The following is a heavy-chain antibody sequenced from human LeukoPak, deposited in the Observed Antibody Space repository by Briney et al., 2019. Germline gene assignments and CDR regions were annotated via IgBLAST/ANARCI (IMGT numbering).Heavy chain of an antibody. J-gene: IGHJ4*02. CDR2: ISTNGGGT. D-gene: IGHD2-15*01. V-gene: IGHV3-64*01. CDR3: ARYCNGVTCYSGYDY. Sequence: GGSLRLSCAASGFTFSSYAMHWVRQTPGKGLEYVSAISTNGGGTYYANSVKGRFTISRDNSKNTLYLQMGSLRAEDMAVYFCARYCNGVTCYSGYDYWGQGTLVAVSS. CDR1: GFTFSSYA.